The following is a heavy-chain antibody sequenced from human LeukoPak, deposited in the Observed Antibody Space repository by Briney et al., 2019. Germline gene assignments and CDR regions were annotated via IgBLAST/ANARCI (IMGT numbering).Heavy chain of an antibody. J-gene: IGHJ4*02. CDR1: GSTFSKYA. V-gene: IGHV3-64D*06. Sequence: PGGSLRLSCSASGSTFSKYAMHWVRQAPGKGLEYVSAINDNGRSTYYADSVKGRFSISRDNSTSTLYLQMSSLRTEDTAVYYCVKYSSGWYYDYWGQGTLVTVSS. D-gene: IGHD6-19*01. CDR3: VKYSSGWYYDY. CDR2: INDNGRST.